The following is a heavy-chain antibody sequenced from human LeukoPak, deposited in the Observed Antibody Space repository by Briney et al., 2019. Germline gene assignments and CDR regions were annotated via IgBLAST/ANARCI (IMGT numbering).Heavy chain of an antibody. Sequence: PGGSLRLSCAASGFTFSSYSMNWVRQAPGKGLEWVSSISSSSSYIYYADSVKGRFTISRDNAKNSLYLQMNSQRAEDTAVYYCARALDYSGSYFDYWGQGTLVTVSS. CDR2: ISSSSSYI. J-gene: IGHJ4*02. D-gene: IGHD1-26*01. V-gene: IGHV3-21*01. CDR3: ARALDYSGSYFDY. CDR1: GFTFSSYS.